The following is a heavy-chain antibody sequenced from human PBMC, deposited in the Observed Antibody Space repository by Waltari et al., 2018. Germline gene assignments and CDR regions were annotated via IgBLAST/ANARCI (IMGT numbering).Heavy chain of an antibody. CDR3: ARGYSGNYGRFDY. V-gene: IGHV4-59*01. CDR1: GGSISTYY. Sequence: QVQLQESGPGLVKPSETLSLTCTVSGGSISTYYWSWIRQPPGKGLEWIGYIYYSGTPNYNPSLNSRVTISVDTSKNQFSLKLSSVTAADTAVYYCARGYSGNYGRFDYWGQGTLVTVSS. D-gene: IGHD5-12*01. J-gene: IGHJ4*02. CDR2: IYYSGTP.